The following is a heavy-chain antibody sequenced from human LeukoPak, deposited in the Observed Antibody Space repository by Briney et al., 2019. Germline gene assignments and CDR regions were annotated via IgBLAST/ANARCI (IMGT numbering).Heavy chain of an antibody. V-gene: IGHV3-30*18. J-gene: IGHJ4*02. Sequence: GGPLRLSCAASGFTFSSYGMHWVRQAPGKGLEWVAVISYDGSNKYYADSVKGRFTISRDNSKNTLYLQMNSLRAEDTAVYYCAKADGHYYDSSGYLGYWGQGTLVTVSS. CDR3: AKADGHYYDSSGYLGY. CDR2: ISYDGSNK. D-gene: IGHD3-22*01. CDR1: GFTFSSYG.